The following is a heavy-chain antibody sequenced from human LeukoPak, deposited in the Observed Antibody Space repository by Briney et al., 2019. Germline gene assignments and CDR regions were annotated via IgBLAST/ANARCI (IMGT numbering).Heavy chain of an antibody. CDR2: IIPIFGTA. Sequence: SVKVSCKASGYSFSSYDISWVRQAPGQGLEWMGGIIPIFGTANYAQKFQGRVTITADESTSTAYMELSSLRSEDTAVYYCARTSYDYVWGSYRLFDYWGQGTLVTVSS. J-gene: IGHJ4*02. D-gene: IGHD3-16*02. CDR1: GYSFSSYD. CDR3: ARTSYDYVWGSYRLFDY. V-gene: IGHV1-69*13.